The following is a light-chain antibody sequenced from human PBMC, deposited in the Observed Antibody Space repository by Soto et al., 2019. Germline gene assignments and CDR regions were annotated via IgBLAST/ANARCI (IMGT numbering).Light chain of an antibody. Sequence: QSALTQPPSASGSPGQSVTISCTGTSNDVGAYNFISWYQQHPGKAPKLMIYEVNKPPSGVPDRFSGSKSGNTASLTVSGLQSEDEADYYRSSYGGSNNLLFGGGTKLTVL. CDR2: EVN. CDR1: SNDVGAYNF. V-gene: IGLV2-8*01. J-gene: IGLJ2*01. CDR3: SSYGGSNNLL.